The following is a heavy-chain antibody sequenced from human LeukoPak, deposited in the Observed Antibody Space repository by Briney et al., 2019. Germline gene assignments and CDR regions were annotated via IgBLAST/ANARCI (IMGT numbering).Heavy chain of an antibody. J-gene: IGHJ5*02. Sequence: VASVKVSCKASGGTFSSYAISWVRQAPGQGLEWMGGIIPVFGTANYAQKFQGRVTITADESTSTAYMELSSLRSEDTAVYYCAGGYCSGGSCQSVDWFDPWGQGTLVTVSS. CDR1: GGTFSSYA. D-gene: IGHD2-15*01. CDR2: IIPVFGTA. CDR3: AGGYCSGGSCQSVDWFDP. V-gene: IGHV1-69*01.